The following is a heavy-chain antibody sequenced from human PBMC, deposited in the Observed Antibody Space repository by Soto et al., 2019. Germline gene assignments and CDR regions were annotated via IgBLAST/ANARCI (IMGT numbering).Heavy chain of an antibody. D-gene: IGHD3-3*01. V-gene: IGHV3-21*01. CDR1: GFPFSSYT. Sequence: VKLVESGGGLVKPGGSLRLSCAASGFPFSSYTMNWVRQAPGKGLEWVSAISGSGAYIYYADSLKGRFTISRDNAKNSLYLQMNGLRGDDSAVYYCARDPSGALPGFDYWGQGTLVTVSS. CDR3: ARDPSGALPGFDY. CDR2: ISGSGAYI. J-gene: IGHJ4*02.